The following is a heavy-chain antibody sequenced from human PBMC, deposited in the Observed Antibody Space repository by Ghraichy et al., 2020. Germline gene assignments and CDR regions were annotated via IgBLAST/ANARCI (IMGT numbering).Heavy chain of an antibody. Sequence: LSLTCAASGFTFSSYGMHWVRQAPGKGLEWVAVIWYDGSNKYYADSVKGRFTISRDNSKNTLYLQMNSLRAEDTAVYYCARDHRRYCSSTSCFYFDYWGQGTLVTVSS. V-gene: IGHV3-33*01. CDR3: ARDHRRYCSSTSCFYFDY. J-gene: IGHJ4*02. CDR1: GFTFSSYG. CDR2: IWYDGSNK. D-gene: IGHD2-2*01.